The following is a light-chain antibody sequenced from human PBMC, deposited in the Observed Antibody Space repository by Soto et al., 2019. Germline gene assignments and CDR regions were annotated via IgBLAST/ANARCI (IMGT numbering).Light chain of an antibody. V-gene: IGKV1-39*01. J-gene: IGKJ2*01. Sequence: DIQMTQSPSSLSASVGDRVTISCRASQSISSYLNWYQQKPGKVPNLLISAASNLQSGVPIRFSGSGSGTDFTPTINSLQPEDFATFYCQQSYSSPPTFGQGTKLEIK. CDR3: QQSYSSPPT. CDR1: QSISSY. CDR2: AAS.